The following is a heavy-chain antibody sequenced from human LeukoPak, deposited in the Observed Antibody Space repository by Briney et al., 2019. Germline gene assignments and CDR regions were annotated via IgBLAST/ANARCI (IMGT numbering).Heavy chain of an antibody. D-gene: IGHD5-18*01. CDR2: IKQDGTDK. CDR3: ARNMDTISYPLDY. V-gene: IGHV3-7*01. CDR1: GFTFSSYG. J-gene: IGHJ4*02. Sequence: GGSLRLSCAASGFTFSSYGVHWVRQAPGKGLEWVANIKQDGTDKYYVESVKGRFTISRDNAKNSLYLQMSSLRAEDTAIYYCARNMDTISYPLDYWGRGTLVTVSS.